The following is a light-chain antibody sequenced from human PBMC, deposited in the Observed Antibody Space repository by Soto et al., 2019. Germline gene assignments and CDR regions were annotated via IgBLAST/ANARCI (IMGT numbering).Light chain of an antibody. CDR1: QSISY. J-gene: IGKJ5*01. CDR2: DVS. CDR3: QYRST. V-gene: IGKV3-11*01. Sequence: EIVLTQSPATLSLSPGERVTLSCRASQSISYLAWYQHKPGQPPRLLIDDVSNRATGIPARFSGSGSATDFTLTISSLEPEDFAVYYCQYRSTFGKGTRLGIK.